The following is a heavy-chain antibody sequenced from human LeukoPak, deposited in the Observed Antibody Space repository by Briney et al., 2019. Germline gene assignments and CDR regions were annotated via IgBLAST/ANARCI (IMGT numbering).Heavy chain of an antibody. D-gene: IGHD3-10*01. V-gene: IGHV4-39*07. Sequence: SETLSLTCTVSGGSISSSSYYWGWIRQPPGKGLEWIGSIYYSGSTYYNPSLKSRVTISVDRSQNQFSLKLNSVTAADTAVYYCARGFGELLPNFDYWGQGTLVTVSS. J-gene: IGHJ4*02. CDR3: ARGFGELLPNFDY. CDR1: GGSISSSSYY. CDR2: IYYSGST.